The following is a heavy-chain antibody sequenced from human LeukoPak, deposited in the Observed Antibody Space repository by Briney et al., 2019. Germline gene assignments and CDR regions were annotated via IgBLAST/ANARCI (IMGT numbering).Heavy chain of an antibody. CDR2: MNPNSGNT. D-gene: IGHD3-16*02. CDR3: AKDRFPKNTRYYSDF. V-gene: IGHV1-8*01. CDR1: GYTFTSYD. Sequence: ASVRVSCKASGYTFTSYDINWVRQATGQGLEWMGWMNPNSGNTGYAQKYQGRVTMTRNTSISTAYMELSSLRVDDTAVYYCAKDRFPKNTRYYSDFWGQGTLVTVSS. J-gene: IGHJ4*02.